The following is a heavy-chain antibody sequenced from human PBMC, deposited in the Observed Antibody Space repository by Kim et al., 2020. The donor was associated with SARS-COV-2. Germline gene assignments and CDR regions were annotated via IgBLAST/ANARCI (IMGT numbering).Heavy chain of an antibody. CDR2: DGNKE. V-gene: IGHV3-33*01. J-gene: IGHJ4*02. Sequence: DGNKEYHAASVQGRFTISRDNSMNTLYLQMNSLRAEDTAVYYCTREVAIWGQGTLVTVSS. CDR3: TREVAI.